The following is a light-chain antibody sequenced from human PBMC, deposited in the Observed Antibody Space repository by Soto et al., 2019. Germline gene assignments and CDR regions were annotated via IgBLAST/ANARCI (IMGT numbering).Light chain of an antibody. CDR1: NIGSKR. V-gene: IGLV3-21*04. CDR3: QVWDITTDHYV. J-gene: IGLJ1*01. CDR2: YDS. Sequence: SYELTQPPSVSVAPEKTARLTCGGDNIGSKRVHWYRQKPGQAPVLVIYYDSDRPSGIPERFSGSNSGNTTTLTINRVEAGDEADYYCQVWDITTDHYVFGTGTKLTVL.